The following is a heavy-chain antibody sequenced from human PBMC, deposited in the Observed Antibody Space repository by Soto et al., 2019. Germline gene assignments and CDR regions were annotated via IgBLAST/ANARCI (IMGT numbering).Heavy chain of an antibody. CDR3: ASNYCSGGSCYTPLYNWFDP. CDR2: IYYSGST. D-gene: IGHD2-15*01. V-gene: IGHV4-39*01. CDR1: GGSISSSSYY. Sequence: SETLSLTCTVSGGSISSSSYYWGWIRQPPGKGLEWIGSIYYSGSTYYNPSLKSRVTISVDTSKNQFSLKLSSVTAADTAVYYCASNYCSGGSCYTPLYNWFDPWGQGTLVTVSS. J-gene: IGHJ5*02.